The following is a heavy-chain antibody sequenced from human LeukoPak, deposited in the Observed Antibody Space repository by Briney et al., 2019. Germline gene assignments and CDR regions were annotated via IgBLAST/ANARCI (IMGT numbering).Heavy chain of an antibody. CDR2: TYYRSKWYN. CDR1: GDSVSSNSAA. CDR3: ARARIMITFGGVTQFDY. J-gene: IGHJ4*02. V-gene: IGHV6-1*01. Sequence: SQTLSLTCAISGDSVSSNSAAWNWTRQSPSRGLEWLGRTYYRSKWYNDYAVSVKSRITINPDTSKNQFSLQLNSVTPEDTAVYYCARARIMITFGGVTQFDYWGQGTLSPSPQ. D-gene: IGHD3-16*01.